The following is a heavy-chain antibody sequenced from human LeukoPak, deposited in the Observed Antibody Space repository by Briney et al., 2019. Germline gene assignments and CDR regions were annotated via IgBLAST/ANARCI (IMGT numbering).Heavy chain of an antibody. CDR3: ARRYYYDSSGYYLAHDAFDI. CDR2: IYPGDSET. J-gene: IGHJ3*02. Sequence: GESLKSSCKGSGYSFTSHWIGWVRQMPGKGLEWMGIIYPGDSETRYSPSFQGQVTISVDKSISTAYLQWSSLKASDTAMYYCARRYYYDSSGYYLAHDAFDIWGQGTMVTVSS. CDR1: GYSFTSHW. V-gene: IGHV5-51*01. D-gene: IGHD3-22*01.